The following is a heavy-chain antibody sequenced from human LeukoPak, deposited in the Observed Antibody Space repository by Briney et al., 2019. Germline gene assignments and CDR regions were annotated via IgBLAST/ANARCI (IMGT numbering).Heavy chain of an antibody. CDR2: IWYDGSNK. CDR1: GFTFSNYG. CDR3: ARERGRLRNFDWLLGTVDY. D-gene: IGHD3-9*01. V-gene: IGHV3-33*08. J-gene: IGHJ4*02. Sequence: GGSLRLSCAASGFTFSNYGMSWVRQARGKGPEWVAVIWYDGSNKYYADSVKGRFTISRDNSKNTLYLEMNSLRTEDTAVYYCARERGRLRNFDWLLGTVDYWGQGALVTVSS.